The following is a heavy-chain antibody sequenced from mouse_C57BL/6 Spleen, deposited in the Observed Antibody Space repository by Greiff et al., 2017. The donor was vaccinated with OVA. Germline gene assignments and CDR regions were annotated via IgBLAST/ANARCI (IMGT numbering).Heavy chain of an antibody. CDR3: ARSDYYGSSYFDY. D-gene: IGHD1-1*01. CDR2: IYPGDGDT. J-gene: IGHJ2*01. V-gene: IGHV1-82*01. CDR1: GYAFSSSW. Sequence: VQLQQSGPELVKPGASVKISCKASGYAFSSSWMNWVKQRPGKGLEWIGRIYPGDGDTNYNGKFKGKATLTADKSSSTAYMQLSSLTSEDSAVXFCARSDYYGSSYFDYWGQGTTLTVSS.